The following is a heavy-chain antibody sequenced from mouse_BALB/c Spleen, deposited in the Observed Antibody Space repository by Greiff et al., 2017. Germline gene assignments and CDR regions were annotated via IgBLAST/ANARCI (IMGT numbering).Heavy chain of an antibody. CDR3: ALCGNYLYYFDY. D-gene: IGHD2-1*01. CDR1: GFNIKDTY. Sequence: VQLQQSGAELVKPGASVKLSCTASGFNIKDTYMHWVKQRPEQGLEWIGRIDPANGNTKYDPKFQGKATITADTSSNTAYLQLSSLTSEDTAFYYCALCGNYLYYFDYWGQGTTLTVSS. CDR2: IDPANGNT. V-gene: IGHV14-3*02. J-gene: IGHJ2*01.